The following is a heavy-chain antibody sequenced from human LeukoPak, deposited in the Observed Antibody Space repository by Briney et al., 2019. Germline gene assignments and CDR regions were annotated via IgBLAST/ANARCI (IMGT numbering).Heavy chain of an antibody. D-gene: IGHD6-13*01. J-gene: IGHJ6*03. CDR1: GASISNHF. Sequence: SETLSLTCTVSGASISNHFWSWVRQPAGKGLEWIGRMHASGSTHYNPSLKSRVSMSLDTSKKQFSLGLSSVTVADTAVYYCEREDSSSWRYYSYYMEVWGKGTTVTVS. CDR2: MHASGST. CDR3: EREDSSSWRYYSYYMEV. V-gene: IGHV4-4*07.